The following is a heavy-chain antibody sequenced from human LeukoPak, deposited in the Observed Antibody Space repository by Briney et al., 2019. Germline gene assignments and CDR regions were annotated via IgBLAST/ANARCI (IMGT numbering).Heavy chain of an antibody. J-gene: IGHJ4*02. D-gene: IGHD4-17*01. V-gene: IGHV4-59*01. CDR1: GGSINGYY. Sequence: SETLSLTCTVSGGSINGYYWSWMRQPPGKGLEWIGYISFTGSTDYNPSLKSRVAISVDTSKNQFSLRLSSVTTADTAIYYCARGYHDCDDYNPFDYWGQGALVTVSS. CDR3: ARGYHDCDDYNPFDY. CDR2: ISFTGST.